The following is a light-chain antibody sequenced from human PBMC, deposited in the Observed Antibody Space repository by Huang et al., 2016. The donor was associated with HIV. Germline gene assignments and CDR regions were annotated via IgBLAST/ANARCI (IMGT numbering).Light chain of an antibody. Sequence: IQLTQSPSSLSIYVGDKVTITCRASQGIPNYVAWYQQRPGKAPKLLIYAASTLQNGVPSRFSGSGSGADFALSIANVQPEDSATYYCQQFSSYPLTFGGGTKVEIK. CDR1: QGIPNY. V-gene: IGKV1-9*01. CDR3: QQFSSYPLT. J-gene: IGKJ4*01. CDR2: AAS.